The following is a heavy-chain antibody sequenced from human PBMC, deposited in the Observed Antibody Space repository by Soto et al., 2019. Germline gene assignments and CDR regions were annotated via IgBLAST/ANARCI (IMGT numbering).Heavy chain of an antibody. CDR1: GGSISSYY. V-gene: IGHV4-59*08. Sequence: SESLSLTCTVSGGSISSYYWSWIRQPPGKGLEWIGYIYYSGSTNYNPSLKSRVTISVDTSKNQFSLKLSSVTAADTAVYYCARIGSGSDPRLRFDPWGQGTLVTVSS. CDR2: IYYSGST. CDR3: ARIGSGSDPRLRFDP. D-gene: IGHD3-10*01. J-gene: IGHJ5*02.